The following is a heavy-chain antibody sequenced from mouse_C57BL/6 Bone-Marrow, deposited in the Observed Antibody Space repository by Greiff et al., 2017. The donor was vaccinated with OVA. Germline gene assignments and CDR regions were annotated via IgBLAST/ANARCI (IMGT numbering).Heavy chain of an antibody. D-gene: IGHD4-1*01. V-gene: IGHV1-64*01. CDR3: ARELGGYFDY. Sequence: QVQLQQPGAELVKPGASVKLSCKASGYTFTSYWLHWVKQRPGQGLEWIGMIHPNSGSTNYNEKFKSKATLTVDKSSSTAYMQLSSLTSEDSAVYYCARELGGYFDYWGQGTTLTVSS. J-gene: IGHJ2*01. CDR1: GYTFTSYW. CDR2: IHPNSGST.